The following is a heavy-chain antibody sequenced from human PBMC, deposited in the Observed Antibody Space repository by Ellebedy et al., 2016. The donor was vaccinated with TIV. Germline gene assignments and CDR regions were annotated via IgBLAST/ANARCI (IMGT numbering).Heavy chain of an antibody. CDR2: ISSSGTTK. Sequence: PGGSLRLSCAASGFPFSSFEFNWVRQSPGKGLEWVSYISSSGTTKYYADSVKGRFTISRDNAKNSLYLQMNSLRDEDTAVYYCAAAHYYFYGKDVWGQGTRVTVSS. D-gene: IGHD2-15*01. CDR3: AAAHYYFYGKDV. J-gene: IGHJ6*02. CDR1: GFPFSSFE. V-gene: IGHV3-48*03.